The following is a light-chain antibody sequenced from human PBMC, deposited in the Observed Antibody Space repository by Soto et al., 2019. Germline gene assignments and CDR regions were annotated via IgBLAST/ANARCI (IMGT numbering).Light chain of an antibody. Sequence: DIQMTQSPSSLSASVGDRVTITCRASQSISSYLNWYQQKPGKAPKLLIYAASSLQSGVASRFSGSGSGTDFTLTISSLQPEDFATYYCQQRKTCGQGTKVEIK. V-gene: IGKV1-39*01. CDR2: AAS. CDR1: QSISSY. CDR3: QQRKT. J-gene: IGKJ1*01.